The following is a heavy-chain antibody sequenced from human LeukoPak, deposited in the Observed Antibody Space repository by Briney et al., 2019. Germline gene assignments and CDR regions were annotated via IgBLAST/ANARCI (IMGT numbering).Heavy chain of an antibody. CDR2: ISSSAGYA. Sequence: GGSLRLSCAASGFTFSNYAMSWVRQAPGRGLEWVSAISSSAGYAYYADSVKGRFTISRDNSKNTLYLQMNSLRAEDTAVYYCAKGPRDGCIDYWGQGTLVTVSS. D-gene: IGHD5-24*01. CDR3: AKGPRDGCIDY. CDR1: GFTFSNYA. V-gene: IGHV3-23*01. J-gene: IGHJ4*02.